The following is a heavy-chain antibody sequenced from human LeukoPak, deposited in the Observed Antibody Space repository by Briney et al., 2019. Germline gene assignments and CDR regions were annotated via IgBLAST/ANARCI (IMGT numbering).Heavy chain of an antibody. CDR2: IYYSGST. D-gene: IGHD4-17*01. V-gene: IGHV4-59*01. J-gene: IGHJ6*02. Sequence: SETLSLTCTVSGGSISSNYWSWIRQSPGKGLEWIGYIYYSGSTNYNPSLKSRVTISVDTSKNQFSLKLSSVTAADTAVYYCARTNYGDKKASYGMDVWGQGTTVTVSS. CDR1: GGSISSNY. CDR3: ARTNYGDKKASYGMDV.